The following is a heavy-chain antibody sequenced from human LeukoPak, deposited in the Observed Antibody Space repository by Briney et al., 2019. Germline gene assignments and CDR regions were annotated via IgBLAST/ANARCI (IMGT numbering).Heavy chain of an antibody. CDR2: ISSSSSTI. V-gene: IGHV3-48*02. CDR3: ARARYYYDSSGYYRPNYYFDY. J-gene: IGHJ4*02. D-gene: IGHD3-22*01. Sequence: PGGSLRLSCAASGFTFSSYSMNWVRQAPGKGLVWVSYISSSSSTIYYADSVKGRFTISRDNAKNSLYLQMNSLRDEDTAVYYCARARYYYDSSGYYRPNYYFDYWGQGTLVTVSS. CDR1: GFTFSSYS.